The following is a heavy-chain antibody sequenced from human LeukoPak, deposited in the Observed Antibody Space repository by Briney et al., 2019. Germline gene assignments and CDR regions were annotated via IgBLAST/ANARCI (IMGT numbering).Heavy chain of an antibody. CDR3: ARRTESSGRYFDY. CDR2: ISSSSSYI. J-gene: IGHJ4*02. V-gene: IGHV3-21*01. D-gene: IGHD3-10*01. CDR1: GFTFSSYS. Sequence: GGSLRLSCAASGFTFSSYSMSWVRQAPGKGLEWVSSISSSSSYIYYADSVKGRFTISRDNAKNSLYLQMNSLRAEDTAVYYCARRTESSGRYFDYWGQGTLVTVSS.